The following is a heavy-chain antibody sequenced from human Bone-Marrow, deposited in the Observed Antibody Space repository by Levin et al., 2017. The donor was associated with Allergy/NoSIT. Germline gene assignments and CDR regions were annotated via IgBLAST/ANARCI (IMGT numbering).Heavy chain of an antibody. CDR1: GFTFSMYW. CDR3: ARDCSTTSCLSFFDY. CDR2: IKQDGSEK. V-gene: IGHV3-7*04. D-gene: IGHD2-2*01. J-gene: IGHJ4*02. Sequence: ASETLSLTCAASGFTFSMYWMTWVRQAPGKGLEWVATIKQDGSEKFYADSVKGRVIISRDNRKNSLYLQMTSVRADDAAVYYCARDCSTTSCLSFFDYWGQGTLVTASS.